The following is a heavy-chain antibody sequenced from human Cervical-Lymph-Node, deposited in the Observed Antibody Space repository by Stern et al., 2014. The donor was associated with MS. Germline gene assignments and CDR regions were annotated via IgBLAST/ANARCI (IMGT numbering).Heavy chain of an antibody. CDR3: ARADVDTAMVGDY. Sequence: QVQLQESGPGLVKPSETLSLTCTVSGGSISSYYWSWIRQPPGKGLEWLGHIYYSGCPTYNPSLKSRVTISLDTYKNTLSLKLSSVTAADTAVYYCARADVDTAMVGDYWGQGTLVTVSS. CDR2: IYYSGCP. CDR1: GGSISSYY. J-gene: IGHJ4*02. V-gene: IGHV4-59*01. D-gene: IGHD5-18*01.